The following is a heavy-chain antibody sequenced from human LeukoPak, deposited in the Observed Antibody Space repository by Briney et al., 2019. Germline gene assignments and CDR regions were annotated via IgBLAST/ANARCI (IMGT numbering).Heavy chain of an antibody. CDR3: ARDIIAMVYFDL. V-gene: IGHV4-30-4*01. J-gene: IGHJ2*01. CDR2: IYYSGST. CDR1: GGSISSGDYC. D-gene: IGHD5-18*01. Sequence: PSETLSLTCTVSGGSISSGDYCWSWIRQPPGKGLEWIGYIYYSGSTYYNPSLKSRVTISVDTSKNQCSLKLSSVTAADTAVYYCARDIIAMVYFDLWGRGTLVTVSS.